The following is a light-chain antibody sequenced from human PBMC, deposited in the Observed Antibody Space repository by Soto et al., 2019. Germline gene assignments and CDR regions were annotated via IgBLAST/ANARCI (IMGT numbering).Light chain of an antibody. Sequence: QSALTQPASVSGSPGQSITISCTGTSSDVGGYNYVSWYQQHPGKAPKLMIYDVSNRPSGVSNRFSGSKSGNTASLTISGLQAEDEADHYCSSYTSSSKVFGTGTKVTVL. CDR1: SSDVGGYNY. CDR3: SSYTSSSKV. CDR2: DVS. J-gene: IGLJ1*01. V-gene: IGLV2-14*01.